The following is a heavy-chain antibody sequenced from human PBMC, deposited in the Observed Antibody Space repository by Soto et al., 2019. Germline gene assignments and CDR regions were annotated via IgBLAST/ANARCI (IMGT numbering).Heavy chain of an antibody. V-gene: IGHV4-4*07. CDR1: GVSITSYY. D-gene: IGHD1-20*01. CDR3: ACLYNWNGWSDY. J-gene: IGHJ4*02. CDR2: IYSSGST. Sequence: QVQLQESGPGLVKPSETLSLTCTVSGVSITSYYWSWIRQPAGKGLEWIGRIYSSGSTNYTPSLKSRVTMSIDTSKNQFSLKLSSMTAADTAVYYCACLYNWNGWSDYWGQGTLVTVSS.